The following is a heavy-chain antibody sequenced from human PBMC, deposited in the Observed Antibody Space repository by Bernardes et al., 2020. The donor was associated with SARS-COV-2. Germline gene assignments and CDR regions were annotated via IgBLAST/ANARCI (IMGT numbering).Heavy chain of an antibody. D-gene: IGHD2-8*02. CDR2: VSGYDHNT. J-gene: IGHJ6*02. V-gene: IGHV1-18*04. CDR1: GFSFRVFG. Sequence: ASVKVSCKASGFSFRVFGLAWVRQAPGQGLEWMGWVSGYDHNTNYAQKFQHRVTMTTDTSTNTAYMEMGRLTFDDTAVYYCARFSWSQDTLAMDVWGQGTMVTVSS. CDR3: ARFSWSQDTLAMDV.